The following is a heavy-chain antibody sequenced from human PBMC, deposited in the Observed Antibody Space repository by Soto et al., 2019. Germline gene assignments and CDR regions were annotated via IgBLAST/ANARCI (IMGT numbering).Heavy chain of an antibody. V-gene: IGHV4-59*01. D-gene: IGHD5-12*01. CDR2: IHYNGNT. CDR1: GGSISSYY. Sequence: SETLSLTCTVSGGSISSYYWSWIRQPPGKGLEWIGNIHYNGNTKYNPSLKSRVTMSVDTSKNQFSLKLISVTAADTAVYYCAREGNLGRWLQPLDYWGQGTLVTVSS. CDR3: AREGNLGRWLQPLDY. J-gene: IGHJ4*02.